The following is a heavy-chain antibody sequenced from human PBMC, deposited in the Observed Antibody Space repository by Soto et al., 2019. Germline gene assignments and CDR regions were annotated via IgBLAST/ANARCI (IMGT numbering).Heavy chain of an antibody. CDR3: ARSQGSSTSLEIYYYYYYGMDV. D-gene: IGHD2-2*01. Sequence: QVQLVQSGAEVKKPGSSVKVSCKASGGTFSSYAISWVRQAPGQGLEWMGGIIPISDTTDYAQKFQGRVTIPADESTSTGYMERSSLRSEDTAVYYCARSQGSSTSLEIYYYYYYGMDVWGQGTTVTVSS. J-gene: IGHJ6*02. CDR1: GGTFSSYA. CDR2: IIPISDTT. V-gene: IGHV1-69*01.